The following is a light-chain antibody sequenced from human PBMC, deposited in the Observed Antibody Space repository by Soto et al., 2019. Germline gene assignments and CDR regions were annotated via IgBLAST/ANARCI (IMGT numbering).Light chain of an antibody. CDR1: QSVSSSY. CDR3: QEYGSAWT. J-gene: IGKJ1*01. Sequence: EIVLTQSPGTLSLSPGERATLSCRASQSVSSSYLAWYLKKPGQAPRPLIYGASIRATGIPDRFSGSGPGTDFTLTNSRLEPEDFAVYYCQEYGSAWTFGQGTKVEIK. CDR2: GAS. V-gene: IGKV3-20*01.